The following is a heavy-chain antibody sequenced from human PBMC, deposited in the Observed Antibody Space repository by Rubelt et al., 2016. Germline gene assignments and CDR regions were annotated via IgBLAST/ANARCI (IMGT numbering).Heavy chain of an antibody. J-gene: IGHJ4*02. D-gene: IGHD3-22*01. V-gene: IGHV4-39*01. CDR3: SRQARESSGYGHINS. Sequence: QVQLQESGPGLVKPSETLSLTCSVSGASLVRSDYYWGWIRQPAGKGLEWIGSIYSSESTCYNPSLKGRVSISADQSKNQFSLRLTSVTAADTAVYYCSRQARESSGYGHINSWGQGTLVTVSS. CDR2: IYSSEST. CDR1: GASLVRSDYY.